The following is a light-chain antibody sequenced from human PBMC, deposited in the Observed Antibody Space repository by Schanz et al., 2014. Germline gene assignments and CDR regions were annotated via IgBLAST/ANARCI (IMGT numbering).Light chain of an antibody. CDR2: AAS. V-gene: IGKV3D-15*01. CDR3: QQYSKWPPLT. J-gene: IGKJ4*01. CDR1: QSVSSN. Sequence: EIVLTQSPATLSLSPGERATLSCRASQSVSSNLAWYQQKPGQAPRLLIYAASTRATGIPARFSGGGSGTEFTLTITSPQSEDFAVYYCQQYSKWPPLTFGGGTKVEIK.